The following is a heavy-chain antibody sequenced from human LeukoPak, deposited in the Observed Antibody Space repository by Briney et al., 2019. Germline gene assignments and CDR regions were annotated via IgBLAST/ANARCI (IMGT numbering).Heavy chain of an antibody. V-gene: IGHV4-59*01. Sequence: SETLSLTCTVSGGSISSYYWSWIRQPPGKGLEWIGYIYYSGSTNYNPSLKSRVTISVDTSKNQFSLKLSSVTAADTAVYYCAREGYSSSWHYFDYWGQGTLVTVSS. CDR1: GGSISSYY. D-gene: IGHD6-13*01. J-gene: IGHJ4*02. CDR2: IYYSGST. CDR3: AREGYSSSWHYFDY.